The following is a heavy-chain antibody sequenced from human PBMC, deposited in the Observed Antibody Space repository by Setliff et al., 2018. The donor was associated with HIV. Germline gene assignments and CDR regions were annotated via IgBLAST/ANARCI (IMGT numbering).Heavy chain of an antibody. CDR1: GFTFSSYS. Sequence: PSETLRLSCAASGFTFSSYSMNWVRQAPGKGLEWVSYISSSSSTIYYADSVKGRFTISRDNAKNSLYLQMNSLRAEDTAVYYCARDLLAGSSSCLDYWGQGTLVTVSS. CDR3: ARDLLAGSSSCLDY. J-gene: IGHJ4*02. V-gene: IGHV3-48*04. D-gene: IGHD6-13*01. CDR2: ISSSSSTI.